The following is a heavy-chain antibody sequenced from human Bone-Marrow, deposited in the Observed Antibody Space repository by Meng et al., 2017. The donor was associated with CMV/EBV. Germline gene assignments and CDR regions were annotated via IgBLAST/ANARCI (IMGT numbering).Heavy chain of an antibody. D-gene: IGHD6-19*01. CDR3: ARAHSSGWLREYYFDY. CDR1: GFTFSTYF. CDR2: ISSSSSYI. J-gene: IGHJ4*02. Sequence: GESLKISCAASGFTFSTYFMNWVRQAPGKGLEWVSSISSSSSYIYYADSVKGRFTISRDNAKNSLYLQMNSLTAADTAVYYCARAHSSGWLREYYFDYWGQGTLVTVSS. V-gene: IGHV3-21*04.